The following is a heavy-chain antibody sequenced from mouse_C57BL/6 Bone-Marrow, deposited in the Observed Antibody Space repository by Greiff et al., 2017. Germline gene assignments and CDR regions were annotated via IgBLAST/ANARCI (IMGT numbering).Heavy chain of an antibody. Sequence: VQLQQSGAELVRPGASVKLSCTASGFNIKDDYMHWVKQRPAQGLEWIGWIDPENGDTEYASKFQGKATITADTSSNTAYLPLSSLTSEDTAVYYCTPHYYGSSPYYYAMDYWGQGTSVTVSS. J-gene: IGHJ4*01. CDR2: IDPENGDT. CDR1: GFNIKDDY. CDR3: TPHYYGSSPYYYAMDY. V-gene: IGHV14-4*01. D-gene: IGHD1-1*01.